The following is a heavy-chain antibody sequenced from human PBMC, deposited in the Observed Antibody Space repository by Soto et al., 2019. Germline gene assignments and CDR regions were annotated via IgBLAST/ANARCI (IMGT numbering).Heavy chain of an antibody. CDR3: VRQRGNYFDF. CDR2: IDYVGST. V-gene: IGHV4-59*11. J-gene: IGHJ4*02. Sequence: PSETLSLTCSVSGDSINSRYWSWIRQPPGKGLEWIGYIDYVGSTNYAPSLQSRVTMSVDTSKNQVSLKLRYVTAADRAVYYCVRQRGNYFDFWGQGTLVTVSP. D-gene: IGHD3-10*01. CDR1: GDSINSRY.